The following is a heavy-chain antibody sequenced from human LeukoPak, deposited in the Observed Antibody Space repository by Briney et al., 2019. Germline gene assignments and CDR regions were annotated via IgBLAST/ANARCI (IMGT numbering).Heavy chain of an antibody. CDR3: AKDGYCSGGSCYSVDAFDI. Sequence: HAAESRRLSCAASGFTFSSYSMSWVRQAPGKVLEWVSANIGSGGGTYYVSSVKGRFTISRHNSKNTLYLQMNSLRAEDTAVYYCAKDGYCSGGSCYSVDAFDIWGQGTMVTVSS. CDR2: NIGSGGGT. V-gene: IGHV3-23*01. D-gene: IGHD2-15*01. CDR1: GFTFSSYS. J-gene: IGHJ3*02.